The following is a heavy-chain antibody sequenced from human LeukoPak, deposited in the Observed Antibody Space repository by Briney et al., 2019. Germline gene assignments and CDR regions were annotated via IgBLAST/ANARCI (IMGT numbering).Heavy chain of an antibody. V-gene: IGHV4-59*08. CDR1: GGSISSDY. D-gene: IGHD1-14*01. CDR3: AKSSATYHEGFDY. J-gene: IGHJ4*02. Sequence: SETLSLTCTVSGGSISSDYWSSIRQAPGKGLEWIGYIHYAGSTNYSPSLKSRVTISVDTSKRQFSLKLSSVTAADTAGYYCAKSSATYHEGFDYWGQGTLATVSS. CDR2: IHYAGST.